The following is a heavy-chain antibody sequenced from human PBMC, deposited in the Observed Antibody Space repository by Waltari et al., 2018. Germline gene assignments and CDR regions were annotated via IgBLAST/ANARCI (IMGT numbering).Heavy chain of an antibody. J-gene: IGHJ4*02. CDR3: ARQQLVPLPFDY. D-gene: IGHD6-13*01. CDR2: IYYSGST. V-gene: IGHV4-59*11. Sequence: QVQLQESGPGLVKPSETLSLTCTVSGGSISSHYWSWIRQPPGKGLEWIGYIYYSGSTNYNPSLKSRVTISVDTSKNQFSLKLSSVTAADTAVYYCARQQLVPLPFDYWGQGTLVTVSS. CDR1: GGSISSHY.